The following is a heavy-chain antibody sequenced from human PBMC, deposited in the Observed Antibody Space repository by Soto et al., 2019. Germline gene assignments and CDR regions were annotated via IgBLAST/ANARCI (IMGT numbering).Heavy chain of an antibody. CDR2: INAGNGNT. V-gene: IGHV1-3*01. CDR1: GYTFTIYA. D-gene: IGHD3-10*01. Sequence: ASVKVSCKASGYTFTIYAIYWVRQAPGQRLEWMGWINAGNGNTKYSQKFQGRVTITRDTSASTAYMELSSLRSEDTAVYYCARDMGFGLSDYWGQGTLVTVSS. CDR3: ARDMGFGLSDY. J-gene: IGHJ4*02.